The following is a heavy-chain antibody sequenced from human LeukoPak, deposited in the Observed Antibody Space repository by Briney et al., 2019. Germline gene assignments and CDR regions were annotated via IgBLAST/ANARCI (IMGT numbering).Heavy chain of an antibody. D-gene: IGHD2-21*01. Sequence: ASVKVSCTASGYTFTSYDINWVRQATGQGLEWMGWMNPNSGNTGYAQKFQGRVTMTRNTSISTAHMELSSLRSEDTAVYYCARGLSYCGGDCLGYWGQGTLVTVSS. CDR2: MNPNSGNT. CDR1: GYTFTSYD. J-gene: IGHJ4*02. V-gene: IGHV1-8*01. CDR3: ARGLSYCGGDCLGY.